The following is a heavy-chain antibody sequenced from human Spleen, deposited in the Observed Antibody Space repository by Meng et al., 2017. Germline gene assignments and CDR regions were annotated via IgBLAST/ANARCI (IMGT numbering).Heavy chain of an antibody. Sequence: GESLKISCAASGFTFSSYAMSWVRQAPGKGLEWVSVIYSGGNTYYADSVKGRFTISRDNAKNSLFLQMNSLRAEDTAVYYCAREIIGAASAFDIWGQGTLVTVSS. V-gene: IGHV3-23*03. CDR1: GFTFSSYA. CDR3: AREIIGAASAFDI. D-gene: IGHD2/OR15-2a*01. J-gene: IGHJ3*02. CDR2: IYSGGNT.